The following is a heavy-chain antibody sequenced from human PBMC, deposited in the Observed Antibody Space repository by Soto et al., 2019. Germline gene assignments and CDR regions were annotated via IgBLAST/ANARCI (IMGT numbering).Heavy chain of an antibody. J-gene: IGHJ6*02. D-gene: IGHD3-3*01. CDR2: IIPIFGTA. Sequence: GASVKVSCKASGGTFSSYAISWVRQAPGQGLEWMGGIIPIFGTANYAQKFQGRVTITADESTSTAYMELSSLRSEDTAVYYCARARASGVWSSHYGMDVWGQGTTVTVSS. CDR1: GGTFSSYA. V-gene: IGHV1-69*13. CDR3: ARARASGVWSSHYGMDV.